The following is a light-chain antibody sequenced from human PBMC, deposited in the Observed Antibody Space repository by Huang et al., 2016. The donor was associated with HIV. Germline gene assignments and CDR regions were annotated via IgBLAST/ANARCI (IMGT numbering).Light chain of an antibody. V-gene: IGKV3-15*01. CDR3: HQYNDWPPVWS. CDR2: GAS. Sequence: IVLTQSPATLSVSPGERATLSCRASQSLRNNLAWYQQRPGQAPRLLIYGASNRAAGIPARFSGSGSDTEFTLTISSLQSGDFAICYCHQYNDWPPVWSFAQGTRVDI. J-gene: IGKJ1*01. CDR1: QSLRNN.